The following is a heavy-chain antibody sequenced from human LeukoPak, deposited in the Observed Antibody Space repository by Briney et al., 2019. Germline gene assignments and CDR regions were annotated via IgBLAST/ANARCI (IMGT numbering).Heavy chain of an antibody. J-gene: IGHJ4*02. D-gene: IGHD3-22*01. CDR1: GFTVSSNY. CDR3: ARDTKSTMIFDY. Sequence: PGGSLRLSCAASGFTVSSNYMSWVRQAPGKGLEWVSVIYSGGSTYYADSVKGRFTISRDNSKNTLYLQMNSLRAEDTAVYYCARDTKSTMIFDYWGQGTLVTVSS. V-gene: IGHV3-53*01. CDR2: IYSGGST.